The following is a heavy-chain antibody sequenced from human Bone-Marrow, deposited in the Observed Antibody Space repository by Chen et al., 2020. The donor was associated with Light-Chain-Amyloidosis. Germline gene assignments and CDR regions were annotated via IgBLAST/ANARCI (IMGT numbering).Heavy chain of an antibody. J-gene: IGHJ4*02. D-gene: IGHD3-10*01. CDR3: VILSSGDFGSAW. CDR2: ISHDEEEK. Sequence: QVHLVESGGRLLQPGKSVRLSCETSGFTFISYAIHWVRQAPGKGLEWLADISHDEEEKYYADSERGRFNIARDNSKTTLFLQMSSLRVEDTALYYCVILSSGDFGSAWWGQGTLVTVSS. CDR1: GFTFISYA. V-gene: IGHV3-30*04.